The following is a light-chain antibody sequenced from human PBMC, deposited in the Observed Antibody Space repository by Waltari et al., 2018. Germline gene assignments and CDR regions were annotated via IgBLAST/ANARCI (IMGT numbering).Light chain of an antibody. V-gene: IGKV1-9*01. CDR2: GAS. CDR1: QDIFTY. Sequence: IQLTQSPSSLSASIGDRVTITCRASQDIFTYLAWYQQKPGKAPNLLIYGASTLQSGVPSRFSGSGSGTDFTLTISSLQPEDFAIYYCQQLDVYPLTFGGGTKVEI. J-gene: IGKJ4*01. CDR3: QQLDVYPLT.